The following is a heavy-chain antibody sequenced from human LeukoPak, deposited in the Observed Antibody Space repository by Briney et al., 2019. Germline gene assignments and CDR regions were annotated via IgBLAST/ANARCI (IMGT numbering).Heavy chain of an antibody. CDR2: IWYDGSNK. V-gene: IGHV3-33*01. CDR3: ARARGVSTGYRPIDY. CDR1: GFTFSTSG. J-gene: IGHJ4*02. Sequence: PGRSLRLSRAASGFTFSTSGMHWVRQAPGKGLEWVAVIWYDGSNKHYAESVKGRFSISRDNSKSTLYLQMNSLRAEDTAVYYCARARGVSTGYRPIDYWGQGTLVTVSS. D-gene: IGHD3-22*01.